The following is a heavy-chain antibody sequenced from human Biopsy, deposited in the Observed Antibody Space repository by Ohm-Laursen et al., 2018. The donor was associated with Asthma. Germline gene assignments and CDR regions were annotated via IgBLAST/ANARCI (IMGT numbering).Heavy chain of an antibody. CDR2: IWYDGSNK. Sequence: SLRLSCAASGFTFSSYGMHWVRQAPGKGLEGVAVIWYDGSNKYYADSVKGRFTISRDNSKNTLYLQMNSLRAEDTAVYYCARGGLGYCSSTSCYQNYYYGMDVWGQGTTVTVSS. CDR1: GFTFSSYG. J-gene: IGHJ6*02. V-gene: IGHV3-33*01. CDR3: ARGGLGYCSSTSCYQNYYYGMDV. D-gene: IGHD2-2*01.